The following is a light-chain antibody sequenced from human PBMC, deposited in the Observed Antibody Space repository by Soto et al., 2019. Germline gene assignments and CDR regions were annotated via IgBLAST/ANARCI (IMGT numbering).Light chain of an antibody. CDR3: QQYYSTPWT. J-gene: IGKJ1*01. Sequence: EIVMALVPETLAVSVGERATIKCRSSQSLLHSSDNRNYLTWYQQKPGQPPKLLIYCASTRQSGVPDRFSGSGSGTDFTLTINSLQAEDVAVYYCQQYYSTPWTFGQGTKVDSK. V-gene: IGKV4-1*01. CDR1: QSLLHSSDNRNY. CDR2: CAS.